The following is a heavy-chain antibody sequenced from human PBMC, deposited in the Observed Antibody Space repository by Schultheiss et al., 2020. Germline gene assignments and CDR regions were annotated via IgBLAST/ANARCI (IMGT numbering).Heavy chain of an antibody. CDR3: ARIGIGFWVVVAASYGMDV. D-gene: IGHD2-15*01. Sequence: ASVKVSCKASGYTFTSYGISWVRQAPGQGLEWMGWISAYNGNTNYAQKLQGRVTMTTDTSTSTAYMELRSLRSDDTAVYYCARIGIGFWVVVAASYGMDVWGQGTTVTV. J-gene: IGHJ6*02. CDR2: ISAYNGNT. CDR1: GYTFTSYG. V-gene: IGHV1-18*01.